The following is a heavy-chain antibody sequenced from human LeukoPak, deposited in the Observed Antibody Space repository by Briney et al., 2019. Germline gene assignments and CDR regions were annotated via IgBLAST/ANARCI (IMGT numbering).Heavy chain of an antibody. D-gene: IGHD3-10*01. V-gene: IGHV1-2*02. CDR1: GYTFTGYY. J-gene: IGHJ6*02. Sequence: VSVKVFCKASGYTFTGYYMHWVRQAPGQGLEWMGWINPNSGGTNYAQKFQGRVTMTRDTSISTAYMELSRLRSDDTAVYHCASHYYGSGSYSYYYYGMDVWGQGTTVTVSS. CDR3: ASHYYGSGSYSYYYYGMDV. CDR2: INPNSGGT.